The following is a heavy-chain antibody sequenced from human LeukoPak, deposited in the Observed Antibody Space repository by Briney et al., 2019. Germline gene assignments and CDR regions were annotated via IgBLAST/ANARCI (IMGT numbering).Heavy chain of an antibody. CDR1: GFTFSDYY. CDR3: VRVQVGHLDY. J-gene: IGHJ4*02. Sequence: GGSLRLSCAASGFTFSDYYMSWIRQAPGKGLEWVPYIGSSGATIYYADSMKGRFTISRDNAKNSLYLQMNSVRAEDTAVYYCVRVQVGHLDYWGQGTLVTVSS. CDR2: IGSSGATI. V-gene: IGHV3-11*01. D-gene: IGHD3-16*01.